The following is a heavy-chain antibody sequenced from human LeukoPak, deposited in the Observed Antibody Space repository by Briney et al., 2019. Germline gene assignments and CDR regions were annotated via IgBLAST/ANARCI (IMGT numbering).Heavy chain of an antibody. CDR1: GGSFSGYY. J-gene: IGHJ4*02. Sequence: SETLSLTCAVSGGSFSGYYWSWIRQPPGKGLEWIGEINHSGSTNYNPSLKSRVTISVDTSKNQFSLKLSSVTAADTAVYYCARGLKYILTGYYNPPDFDYWGQGTLVTVSS. D-gene: IGHD3-9*01. CDR2: INHSGST. CDR3: ARGLKYILTGYYNPPDFDY. V-gene: IGHV4-34*01.